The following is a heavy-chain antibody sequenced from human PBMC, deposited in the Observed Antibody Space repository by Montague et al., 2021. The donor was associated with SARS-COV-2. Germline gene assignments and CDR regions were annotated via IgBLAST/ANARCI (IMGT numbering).Heavy chain of an antibody. CDR1: GGSMSDHY. J-gene: IGHJ5*02. CDR2: IYYSGGI. Sequence: SETLSLTCTVSGGSMSDHYWSWIRQPPGKGLEWLAYIYYSGGINSNASXXGRVSMSVDTSKNQFSLTLTSVTAADTAVYFCARAVSVRRAVNWFDPWGQGTLVTVSS. V-gene: IGHV4-59*11. CDR3: ARAVSVRRAVNWFDP. D-gene: IGHD3-10*01.